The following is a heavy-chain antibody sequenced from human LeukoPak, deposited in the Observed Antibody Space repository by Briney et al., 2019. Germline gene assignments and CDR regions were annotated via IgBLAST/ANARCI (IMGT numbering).Heavy chain of an antibody. V-gene: IGHV3-30*03. J-gene: IGHJ4*02. CDR3: ASHSSIWYGFDY. CDR2: ISYDGSNK. CDR1: GFSFSNYW. Sequence: GGSLRLSCVASGFSFSNYWVHWVRQAPGKGLEWVAVISYDGSNKYYADSVKGRFTISRDNSKNTLYLQMSSLTAEDTALYYCASHSSIWYGFDYWGQGTLVTVSS. D-gene: IGHD6-13*01.